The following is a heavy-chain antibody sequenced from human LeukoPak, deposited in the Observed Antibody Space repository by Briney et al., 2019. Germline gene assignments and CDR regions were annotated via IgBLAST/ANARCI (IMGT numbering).Heavy chain of an antibody. CDR1: GFTFSSYG. CDR3: ARGIVGATYDYYYYMDV. CDR2: IWYDGSNK. J-gene: IGHJ6*03. V-gene: IGHV3-33*01. Sequence: GGSLRLSCAASGFTFSSYGMHWVRQAPGKGLEWVAVIWYDGSNKYYADSVKGRFTISRDNAKNSLYLQMNSLRAEDTAVYYCARGIVGATYDYYYYMDVWGKGTTVTVSS. D-gene: IGHD1-26*01.